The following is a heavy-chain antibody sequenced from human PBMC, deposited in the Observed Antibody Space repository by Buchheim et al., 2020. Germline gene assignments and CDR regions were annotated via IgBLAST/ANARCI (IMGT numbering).Heavy chain of an antibody. CDR1: GFTFDEYG. J-gene: IGHJ4*02. D-gene: IGHD2-2*01. Sequence: EVQLMESGGGVVRPGGSLRLSCAASGFTFDEYGMSWVRQAPGKGLEWVSGINWNGGSTSYADSVKGRFTISRDNAKNSLYLQMNSLRAEDTALYYCARALGYCSSTSCYEDYWGQGTL. CDR3: ARALGYCSSTSCYEDY. CDR2: INWNGGST. V-gene: IGHV3-20*04.